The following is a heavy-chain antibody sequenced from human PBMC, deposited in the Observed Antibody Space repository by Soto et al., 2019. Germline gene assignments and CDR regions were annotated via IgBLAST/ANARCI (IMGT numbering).Heavy chain of an antibody. Sequence: ASVKVSCKASGYTFTSHDINWVRQTAGQGLEWMGWMSPKTANTGYAQKFQGRVTMTRSTSISTAYMELSSLTSEDTAVYYCARGRYFDWLYHFDYWGQGTLVTVSS. J-gene: IGHJ4*02. CDR2: MSPKTANT. CDR3: ARGRYFDWLYHFDY. CDR1: GYTFTSHD. V-gene: IGHV1-8*01. D-gene: IGHD3-9*01.